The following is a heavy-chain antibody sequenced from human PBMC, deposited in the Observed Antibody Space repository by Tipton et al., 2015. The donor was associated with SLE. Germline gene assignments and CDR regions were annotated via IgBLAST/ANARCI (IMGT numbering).Heavy chain of an antibody. D-gene: IGHD3-16*01. CDR2: IYHSGNT. Sequence: LRLSCTVSGGSISTYYWSWIRQHPGKGLEYIGYIYHSGNTYYNPSLRSRVRISVDTSVNQFSLDLSSVTAADTAVYYCATMGDRWYLHLWGRGTPVTVSS. V-gene: IGHV4-31*02. J-gene: IGHJ2*01. CDR1: GGSISTYY. CDR3: ATMGDRWYLHL.